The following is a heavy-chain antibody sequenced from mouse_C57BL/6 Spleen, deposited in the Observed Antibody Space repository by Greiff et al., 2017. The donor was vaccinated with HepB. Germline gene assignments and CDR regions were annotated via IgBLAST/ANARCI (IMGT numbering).Heavy chain of an antibody. CDR2: INPNNGGT. Sequence: EVQLQQSGPELVKPGASVKISCKASGYTFTDYYMNWVKQSHGKSLEWIGDINPNNGGTSYNQKFKGKATLTVDKSSSTAYMELRSLTSEDSAVYYCARCLNWAYFDYWGQGTTLTVSS. CDR3: ARCLNWAYFDY. D-gene: IGHD4-1*02. V-gene: IGHV1-26*01. CDR1: GYTFTDYY. J-gene: IGHJ2*01.